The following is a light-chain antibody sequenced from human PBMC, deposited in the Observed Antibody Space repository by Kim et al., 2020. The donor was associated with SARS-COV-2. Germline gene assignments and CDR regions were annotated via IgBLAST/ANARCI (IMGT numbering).Light chain of an antibody. CDR3: QQRSNWAT. V-gene: IGKV3-11*01. J-gene: IGKJ2*01. CDR1: QTISIY. CDR2: DAS. Sequence: LSLSPGETATLSCRASQTISIYLAWYQQKPGQAPRLLIYDASNRATGIPARFSGSGSGTDFTLTISSLEPEDFAVYYCQQRSNWATFGPGTKLEI.